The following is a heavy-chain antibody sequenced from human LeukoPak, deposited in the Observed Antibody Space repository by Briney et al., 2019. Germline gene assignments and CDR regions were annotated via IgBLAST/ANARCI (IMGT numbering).Heavy chain of an antibody. CDR2: ISYDGSNK. J-gene: IGHJ4*02. V-gene: IGHV3-30*18. Sequence: GRSLRLSCAASGFTFSSYGMHWVRQAPGKGLEWVAVISYDGSNKYYADSVKGRFTISRDNSRNTLYLQMNSLRAEDTAVYYCAKDLLYYGSGSYFFDYWGQGTLVTVSS. CDR1: GFTFSSYG. CDR3: AKDLLYYGSGSYFFDY. D-gene: IGHD3-10*01.